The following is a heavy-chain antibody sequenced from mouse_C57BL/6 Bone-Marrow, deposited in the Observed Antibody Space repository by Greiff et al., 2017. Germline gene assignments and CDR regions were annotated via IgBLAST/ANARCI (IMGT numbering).Heavy chain of an antibody. J-gene: IGHJ1*03. V-gene: IGHV1-64*01. CDR1: GYTFTSYW. CDR2: IHPNSGST. Sequence: QVQLQQPGAELVKPGASVKLSCKASGYTFTSYWMHWVKQRPGQGLEWIGMIHPNSGSTNYNEKFKSKATLTVDKPSSTAYMQLNSLTSENSAVYYCASSYWYFDVWGTGTTVTVSS. CDR3: ASSYWYFDV.